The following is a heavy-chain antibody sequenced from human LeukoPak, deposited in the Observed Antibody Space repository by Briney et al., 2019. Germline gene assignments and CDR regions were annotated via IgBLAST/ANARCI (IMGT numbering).Heavy chain of an antibody. Sequence: GGSLRLSCAASGSTFRNYVIHWVRQAPGKGLEWVAVTSSDLNVKLYADSVKGRFTISRDNSRSTLYLQMNSLRPEDTAIYYCAREGYYGSGSPPSLYFDYWGQGTLVTVSS. CDR3: AREGYYGSGSPPSLYFDY. D-gene: IGHD3-10*01. CDR2: TSSDLNVK. V-gene: IGHV3-30-3*01. J-gene: IGHJ4*02. CDR1: GSTFRNYV.